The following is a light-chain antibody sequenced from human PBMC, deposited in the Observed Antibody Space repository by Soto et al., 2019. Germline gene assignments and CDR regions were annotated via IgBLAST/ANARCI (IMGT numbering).Light chain of an antibody. V-gene: IGLV7-46*01. J-gene: IGLJ2*01. CDR3: LLSNTGARPVV. CDR1: TGAVTSRHY. Sequence: QAVVTQEPSLTVSPGGTVTLTCDSRTGAVTSRHYPYWFQQKPGQAPRTLIYDTTNKHSWTPARFSGSLLGGKAALTLSGAHPEDEAVYYCLLSNTGARPVVIGGGTKLTVL. CDR2: DTT.